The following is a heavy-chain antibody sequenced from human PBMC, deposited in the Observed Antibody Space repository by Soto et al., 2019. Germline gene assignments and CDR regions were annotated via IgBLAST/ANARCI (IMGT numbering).Heavy chain of an antibody. J-gene: IGHJ4*02. V-gene: IGHV3-23*01. CDR3: AKRRDYFDY. CDR1: GFTFSSYA. CDR2: ISGSCGST. Sequence: GGSLRLSCAASGFTFSSYAMSCVRQTPGKGLEWVSTISGSCGSTYYADSVKGRFTISRDNSKNTLYLQMNSLRAEDTAVYYCAKRRDYFDYWGQGTLVTVSS.